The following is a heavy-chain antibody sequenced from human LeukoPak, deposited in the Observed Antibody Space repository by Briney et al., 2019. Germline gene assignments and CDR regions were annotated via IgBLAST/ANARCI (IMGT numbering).Heavy chain of an antibody. CDR3: AKARTVGYFDY. J-gene: IGHJ4*02. V-gene: IGHV4-4*07. D-gene: IGHD1-14*01. Sequence: PSETLSLTCTVSGGSISNYYWNYIRQPAGKGLEWIGRIYTSGSTNYNPSLKSRVTMSVDTSKNQFSLNLSSVTAADTAVYYCAKARTVGYFDYWGQGALVTVSS. CDR2: IYTSGST. CDR1: GGSISNYY.